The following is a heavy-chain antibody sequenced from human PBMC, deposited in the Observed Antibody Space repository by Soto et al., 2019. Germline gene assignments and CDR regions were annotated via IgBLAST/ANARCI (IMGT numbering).Heavy chain of an antibody. CDR3: ARQGYGSSGYSLSLDY. CDR2: IYPGDSDT. Sequence: GESLKISCKGSGYSFTNYWIGWVRQMPGKGLEWMGIIYPGDSDTRYSPSFQGQVTISADKSISTAYLQWSSLKASDTAMYYCARQGYGSSGYSLSLDYWGQGTLVTVSS. D-gene: IGHD3-22*01. V-gene: IGHV5-51*01. J-gene: IGHJ4*02. CDR1: GYSFTNYW.